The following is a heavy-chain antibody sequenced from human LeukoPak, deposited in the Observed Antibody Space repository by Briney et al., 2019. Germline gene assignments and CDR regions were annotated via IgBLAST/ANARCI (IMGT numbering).Heavy chain of an antibody. J-gene: IGHJ4*02. D-gene: IGHD5-12*01. Sequence: ASVTVSCKVSGYPFRSYVIHWLRQAPGQSLEWIGWINPANGNTKYSRNFQGRVTITRDTSASVVYMELSSLRYEDTAVYYCARDGYDADGYLDYWGQGALVPVSS. CDR2: INPANGNT. V-gene: IGHV1-3*01. CDR1: GYPFRSYV. CDR3: ARDGYDADGYLDY.